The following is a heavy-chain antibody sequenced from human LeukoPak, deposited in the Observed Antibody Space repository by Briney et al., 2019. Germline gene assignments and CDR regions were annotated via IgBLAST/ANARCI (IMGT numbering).Heavy chain of an antibody. V-gene: IGHV4-30-4*01. CDR2: IHYSGST. D-gene: IGHD2-2*01. CDR3: ATDCSSTSCRPTRYFQH. Sequence: SETLSLTCTVSGVSIGSDDSYWTWLRQSPGKGLEWIGYIHYSGSTYYNPSLKSRVTISVDRSKNQFSLKLSSVTAADTAVYYCATDCSSTSCRPTRYFQHWGQGTLVTVSS. J-gene: IGHJ1*01. CDR1: GVSIGSDDSY.